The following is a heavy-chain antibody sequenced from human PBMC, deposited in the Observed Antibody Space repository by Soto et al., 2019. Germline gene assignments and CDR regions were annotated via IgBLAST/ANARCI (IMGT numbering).Heavy chain of an antibody. V-gene: IGHV4-59*01. CDR1: GGSISSNY. J-gene: IGHJ4*02. CDR2: VYNSGST. Sequence: PSETLSLTCTVPGGSISSNYWTWIRQPPGKGLEWLGYVYNSGSTNYNPSLKSQVTISEDTSKSQFSLKVNSMTAAATAVYYCARYRREAVAGYTLDNWGQGILVTVSS. CDR3: ARYRREAVAGYTLDN. D-gene: IGHD6-13*01.